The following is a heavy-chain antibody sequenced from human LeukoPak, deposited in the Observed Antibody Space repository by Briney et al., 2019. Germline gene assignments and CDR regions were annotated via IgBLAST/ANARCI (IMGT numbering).Heavy chain of an antibody. CDR2: INHSGST. D-gene: IGHD2-2*01. V-gene: IGHV4-34*01. CDR3: ARVLVAPAASGLELPDAFDI. J-gene: IGHJ3*02. Sequence: PSETLSLTCAVYGGSFSGYYWSWIRQPPGKGLEWIGEINHSGSTNYNPSLKSRVTISVDTSKNQFSLKLSSVTAADTAVYYRARVLVAPAASGLELPDAFDIWGQGTMVTVSS. CDR1: GGSFSGYY.